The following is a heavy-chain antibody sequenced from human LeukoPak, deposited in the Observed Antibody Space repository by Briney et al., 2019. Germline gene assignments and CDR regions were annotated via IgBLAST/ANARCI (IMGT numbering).Heavy chain of an antibody. CDR3: ARDLRL. CDR1: GFTFSNYN. J-gene: IGHJ4*02. Sequence: GGSLRLSCAASGFTFSNYNMNWVRQAPGKGLEWVSSISSGSNYIYYADSVKGRFTISRDNAKNSLYLQMNSRRADDAAVYYCARDLRLWGQGTLVTVSS. CDR2: ISSGSNYI. V-gene: IGHV3-21*01.